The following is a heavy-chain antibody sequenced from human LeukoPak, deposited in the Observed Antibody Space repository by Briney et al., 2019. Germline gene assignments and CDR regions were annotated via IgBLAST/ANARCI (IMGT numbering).Heavy chain of an antibody. CDR2: MNPNSGNT. V-gene: IGHV1-8*03. D-gene: IGHD3-16*01. CDR1: GYTFTSYD. J-gene: IGHJ6*03. Sequence: GASVKVSCKASGYTFTSYDINWVRQATGQGLEWMGWMNPNSGNTGYAQKFQGRVTITRNTSISTAYMELSSLRSEDTAVYSCARGVGGGLRQYYYYYMGVWGKGTTVTVSS. CDR3: ARGVGGGLRQYYYYYMGV.